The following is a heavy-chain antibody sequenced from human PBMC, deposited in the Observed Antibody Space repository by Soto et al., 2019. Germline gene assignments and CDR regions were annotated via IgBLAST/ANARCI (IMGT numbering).Heavy chain of an antibody. CDR1: GGSISSGDYY. V-gene: IGHV4-30-4*01. Sequence: SETLSLTCTVSGGSISSGDYYWSWIRQPPGKGLEWIGYIYYSGSTYYNPSLKSRVTISVDTSKNQFSLKLSSVTAADTAVYYCARALQVTIFGVVSHFDYWGQGTLVTVS. D-gene: IGHD3-3*01. CDR2: IYYSGST. J-gene: IGHJ4*02. CDR3: ARALQVTIFGVVSHFDY.